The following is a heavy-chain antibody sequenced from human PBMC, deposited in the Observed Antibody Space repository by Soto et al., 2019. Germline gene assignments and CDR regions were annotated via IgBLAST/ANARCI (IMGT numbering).Heavy chain of an antibody. CDR2: IDWDDDK. Sequence: SGPTLVHPTQPLTLTCTFSGFSLSTSGMRGSWIRQPQGKDLEWLARIDWDDDKLYSTSLKTRLTISKDTAKNQVVLTMTNMHPVDTAKYYCARSIVAAGNRWFDPLGQGTLVTVSS. J-gene: IGHJ5*02. V-gene: IGHV2-70*04. D-gene: IGHD6-13*01. CDR3: ARSIVAAGNRWFDP. CDR1: GFSLSTSGMR.